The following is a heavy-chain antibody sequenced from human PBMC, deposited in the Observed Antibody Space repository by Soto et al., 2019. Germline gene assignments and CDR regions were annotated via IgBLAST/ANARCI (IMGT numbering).Heavy chain of an antibody. CDR1: GFTFDAFA. D-gene: IGHD2-2*01. J-gene: IGHJ4*02. CDR3: AKHLGPYTSCRTGFDY. V-gene: IGHV3-9*01. CDR2: INWNSRSS. Sequence: GGSLRLSCAASGFTFDAFARHWVRQTPGKGLEWVSGINWNSRSSAYGDSVRGRFTISRDNAKNSLYLQMNSLRAEDTALYYYAKHLGPYTSCRTGFDYLGQGTLVTVSS.